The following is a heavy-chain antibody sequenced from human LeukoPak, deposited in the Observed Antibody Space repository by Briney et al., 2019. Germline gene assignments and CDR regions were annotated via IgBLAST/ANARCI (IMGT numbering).Heavy chain of an antibody. J-gene: IGHJ4*02. CDR1: VGTFSSYA. D-gene: IGHD5-12*01. CDR2: IIPIFGTA. V-gene: IGHV1-69*01. CDR3: ACRSLGQSGYDAFDY. Sequence: ASVKVSCKASVGTFSSYAISWVRQAPGQGLEGMGGIIPIFGTANYAQKFQGRVTITADESTSTAYMELSSLRSEDTAVYYCACRSLGQSGYDAFDYWGQGTLVTVSS.